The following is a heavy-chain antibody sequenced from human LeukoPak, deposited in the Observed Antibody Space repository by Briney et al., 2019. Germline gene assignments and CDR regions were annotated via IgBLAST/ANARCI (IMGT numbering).Heavy chain of an antibody. D-gene: IGHD7-27*01. CDR1: GFTFNTFA. CDR2: IRYDGSNK. J-gene: IGHJ4*02. CDR3: AKGPTWELGYFDF. V-gene: IGHV3-30*02. Sequence: GGSLRLSCAASGFTFNTFAMHWVRQAPGKGLEWVAFIRYDGSNKYHADSVKGRFTISRDNSRNTLYLQMNSLRPEDTAVYYCAKGPTWELGYFDFWGQGTLVTVSS.